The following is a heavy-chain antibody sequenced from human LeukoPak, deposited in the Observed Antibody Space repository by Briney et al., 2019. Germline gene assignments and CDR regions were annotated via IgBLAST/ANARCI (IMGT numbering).Heavy chain of an antibody. CDR2: ISGSGGST. CDR3: ASITMIASDAFDI. CDR1: GFTFSNFW. V-gene: IGHV3-23*01. D-gene: IGHD3-22*01. J-gene: IGHJ3*02. Sequence: GGSLRLSCAASGFTFSNFWMHWVRHVPGKGLEWVSAISGSGGSTYYADSVKGRFTISRDNSKNTLYLQMNSLRAEDTAVYYCASITMIASDAFDIWGQGTMVTVSS.